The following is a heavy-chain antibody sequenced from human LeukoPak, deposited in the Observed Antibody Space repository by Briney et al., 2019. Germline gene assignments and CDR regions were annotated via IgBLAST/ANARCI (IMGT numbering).Heavy chain of an antibody. D-gene: IGHD6-19*01. CDR2: IKQDGSEK. Sequence: PGGSLRLSCAASGFTFSSYWMSWVRQAPGKGLEWVANIKQDGSEKYYVDSVKGRFTISRDNAKNSLYLQMNSLRAEDTAVYYCARESGSGWNLGYYYYGMDVWGQGTTVTVSS. V-gene: IGHV3-7*03. CDR3: ARESGSGWNLGYYYYGMDV. CDR1: GFTFSSYW. J-gene: IGHJ6*02.